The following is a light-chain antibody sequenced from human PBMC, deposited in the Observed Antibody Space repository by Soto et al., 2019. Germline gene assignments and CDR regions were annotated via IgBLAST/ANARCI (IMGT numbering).Light chain of an antibody. CDR3: LLNYSGGRV. V-gene: IGLV7-46*01. CDR2: DTN. Sequence: QAVVTQDPSLTVSPGGTVTLTCGFSTGDVGSGHYPYWLQQKPGQAPRTLIFDTNDRHSWTPARFSGSLLGGKAALTLSGAQPEDEAEYYCLLNYSGGRVFGGGTKLTVL. J-gene: IGLJ3*02. CDR1: TGDVGSGHY.